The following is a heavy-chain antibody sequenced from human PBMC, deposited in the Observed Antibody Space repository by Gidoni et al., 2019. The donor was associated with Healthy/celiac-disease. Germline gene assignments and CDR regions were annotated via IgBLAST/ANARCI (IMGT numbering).Heavy chain of an antibody. Sequence: QVQLVQSGAEVKKPGSSVKVSCKASGGTFSSYAISWVRQAPGQGLEWMGGIIPIFGTANYAQKFQGRVTITADKSTSTAYMELSSLRSEDTAVYYCAREYPEGGSYYPYYYYGMDVWGQGTTVTVSS. CDR3: AREYPEGGSYYPYYYYGMDV. V-gene: IGHV1-69*06. CDR1: GGTFSSYA. D-gene: IGHD1-26*01. CDR2: IIPIFGTA. J-gene: IGHJ6*02.